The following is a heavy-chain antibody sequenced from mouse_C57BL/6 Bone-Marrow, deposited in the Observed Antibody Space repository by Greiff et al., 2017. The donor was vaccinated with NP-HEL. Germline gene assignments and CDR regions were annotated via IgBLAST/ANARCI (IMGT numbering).Heavy chain of an antibody. CDR3: ATIYYDYDGDY. CDR1: GYTFTSYW. V-gene: IGHV1-7*01. Sequence: QVQLQQSGAELAKPGASVKLSCKASGYTFTSYWMHWVKQRPGQGLEWIGYINPSSGYTKYNQKFKDKATLTADKSTSTAYMQLSSLTYEDSAVYYCATIYYDYDGDYRGQGTTLTVSS. J-gene: IGHJ2*01. D-gene: IGHD2-4*01. CDR2: INPSSGYT.